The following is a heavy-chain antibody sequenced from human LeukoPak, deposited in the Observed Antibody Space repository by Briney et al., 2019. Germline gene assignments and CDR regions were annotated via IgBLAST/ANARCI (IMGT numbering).Heavy chain of an antibody. Sequence: GGSLRLSCAASGFTFSSYSMSWVRLAPGKGLEWVSAISGSGGSTYYADSVKGRFTISRDNSKNTLYLQMNSLRAEDTAVYYCAKGHGSGRNYFDYWGQGTLVTVSS. CDR3: AKGHGSGRNYFDY. CDR2: ISGSGGST. CDR1: GFTFSSYS. J-gene: IGHJ4*02. D-gene: IGHD3-10*01. V-gene: IGHV3-23*01.